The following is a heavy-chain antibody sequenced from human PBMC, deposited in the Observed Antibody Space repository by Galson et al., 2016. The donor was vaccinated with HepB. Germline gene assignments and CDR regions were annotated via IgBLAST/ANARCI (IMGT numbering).Heavy chain of an antibody. V-gene: IGHV4-39*02. J-gene: IGHJ2*01. CDR3: AMRAATIWYFDL. CDR2: MFYSGTT. Sequence: SETLSLTCSVSVGSISSGSHFWGWLRQPPGNGLEWIGGMFYSGTTYYNPSLNSRGTISFDTSRNNFSLKLTSVTAADTAVYYCAMRAATIWYFDLWGRGALVTVSS. CDR1: VGSISSGSHF. D-gene: IGHD4-17*01.